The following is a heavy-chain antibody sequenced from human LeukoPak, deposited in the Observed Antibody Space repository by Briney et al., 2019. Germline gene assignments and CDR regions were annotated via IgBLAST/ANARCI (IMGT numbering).Heavy chain of an antibody. V-gene: IGHV3-23*01. Sequence: GSLRLSCAASGFTFSSYAMSWVRQAPGKGLVWVSAISGSGGSTYCADSVKGRFTISRDNSKNTLYLQMNSLRAEDTAVYYCAKVVYYYDSSGYYYGYYFDYWGQGTLVTVSS. CDR3: AKVVYYYDSSGYYYGYYFDY. CDR2: ISGSGGST. J-gene: IGHJ4*02. CDR1: GFTFSSYA. D-gene: IGHD3-22*01.